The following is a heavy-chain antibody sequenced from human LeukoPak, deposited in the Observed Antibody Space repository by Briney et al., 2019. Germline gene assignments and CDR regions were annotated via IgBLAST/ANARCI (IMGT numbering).Heavy chain of an antibody. D-gene: IGHD3-22*01. CDR2: IRPDGSEK. J-gene: IGHJ4*02. V-gene: IGHV3-7*01. CDR1: GFTFSTYW. CDR3: AKTTYYYDSSGYSP. Sequence: GGSLRLSCAASGFTFSTYWMSWVRQAPGKGLEWVANIRPDGSEKYYVDSVKGRLTISRDNAKNSLYLQMNSLRGEDTAVYYCAKTTYYYDSSGYSPWGQGTLVTVSS.